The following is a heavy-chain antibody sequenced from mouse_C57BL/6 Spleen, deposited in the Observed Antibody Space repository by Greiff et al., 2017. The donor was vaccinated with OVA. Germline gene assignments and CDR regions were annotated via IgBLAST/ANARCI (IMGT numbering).Heavy chain of an antibody. CDR1: GFSLTSYG. V-gene: IGHV2-4*01. CDR2: IWSGGST. J-gene: IGHJ1*03. CDR3: AKPLRRGYFDV. D-gene: IGHD1-2*01. Sequence: VKLQQSGPGLVQPSQSLSITCTVSGFSLTSYGVHWVRQPPGKGLEWLGVIWSGGSTDYNAAFISRLSISKDNSKSQVFFKMNSLQADDTAIYYCAKPLRRGYFDVWGTGTTVTVSS.